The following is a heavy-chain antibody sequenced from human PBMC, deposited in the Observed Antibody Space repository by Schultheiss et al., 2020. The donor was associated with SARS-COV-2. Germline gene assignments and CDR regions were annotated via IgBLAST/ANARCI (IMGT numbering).Heavy chain of an antibody. D-gene: IGHD4-17*01. CDR3: ARGGVTTDAFDI. CDR2: IYYSGST. Sequence: GSLRLSCTVSGGSISSYYWSWIRQPPGKGLEWIGSIYYSGSTNYNPSLKSRVTISVDTSKNQFSLKLSSVTAADTAVYYCARGGVTTDAFDIWGQGTMVTVSS. CDR1: GGSISSYY. J-gene: IGHJ3*02. V-gene: IGHV4-59*08.